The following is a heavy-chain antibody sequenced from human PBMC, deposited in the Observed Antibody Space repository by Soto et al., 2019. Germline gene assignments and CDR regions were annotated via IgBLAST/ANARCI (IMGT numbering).Heavy chain of an antibody. CDR1: GDTFNDYY. V-gene: IGHV1-2*04. CDR2: INPKGGVT. D-gene: IGHD3-16*01. Sequence: QVQLVQSGAEVKKPGASVTVSCRSSGDTFNDYYIHWVRQAPGQGREWMGWINPKGGVTKYAQKFQGWVSLTRDTSLRTVYMQLSRLRSDDTAVYYCARESLGATATLDYYYFYMDFWGTGTTVNVSS. CDR3: ARESLGATATLDYYYFYMDF. J-gene: IGHJ6*03.